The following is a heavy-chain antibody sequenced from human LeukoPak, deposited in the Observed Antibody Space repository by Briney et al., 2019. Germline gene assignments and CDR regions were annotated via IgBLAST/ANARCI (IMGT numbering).Heavy chain of an antibody. J-gene: IGHJ4*02. CDR3: AREYGDYVYYFDY. CDR1: GGSISSSSYY. D-gene: IGHD4-17*01. V-gene: IGHV4-39*07. CDR2: IYYSGST. Sequence: SETLSLTCTVSGGSISSSSYYWGWIRQPPGKGLEWIGSIYYSGSTYYNPSLKSRVTISVDTSKNQFSLKLSSVTAADTAMYFCAREYGDYVYYFDYWGQGTLVTVSS.